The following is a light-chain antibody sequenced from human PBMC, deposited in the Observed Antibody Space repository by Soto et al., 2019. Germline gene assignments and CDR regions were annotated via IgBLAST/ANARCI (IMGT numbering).Light chain of an antibody. Sequence: QSVLTQPASVSGSPGQSLTVSCTGTSSDVGGYNYVSWYQQRPGKAPKLMIYEVSNRPSGVSDRFSGSKSGNTASLTISGLQAEDEADCYCSSYTSSSTYVFGTGTKVTVL. V-gene: IGLV2-14*01. J-gene: IGLJ1*01. CDR2: EVS. CDR1: SSDVGGYNY. CDR3: SSYTSSSTYV.